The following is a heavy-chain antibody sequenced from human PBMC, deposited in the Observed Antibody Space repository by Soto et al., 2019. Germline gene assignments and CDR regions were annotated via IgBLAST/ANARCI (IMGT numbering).Heavy chain of an antibody. CDR3: SRDLAAVGLYFDY. V-gene: IGHV6-1*01. J-gene: IGHJ4*02. CDR2: TYYRSRWYN. CDR1: GDSVSSDSAA. Sequence: QALSLTSAIPGDSVSSDSAACNLIRQSPSRGLEWLGRTYYRSRWYNDFAESVKSRIAINPDTSKNQFSLQLNSVTPEDTAVYYCSRDLAAVGLYFDYWGQGTLVTVSS. D-gene: IGHD6-13*01.